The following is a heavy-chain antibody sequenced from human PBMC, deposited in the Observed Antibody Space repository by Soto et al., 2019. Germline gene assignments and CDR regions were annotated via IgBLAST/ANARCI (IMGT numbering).Heavy chain of an antibody. J-gene: IGHJ6*03. CDR2: MYYSGST. Sequence: QLQLQESGPGLVKPSETLSLTCTVSGGSISSSSYYWGWIRQPPGKGLEWIGSMYYSGSTYYNPSLKSRVTISVDTSKNQFSLKLSSVTAADTAVYYCASTDYGDYKYYYYYMDVWGKGTTVTVSS. D-gene: IGHD4-17*01. CDR3: ASTDYGDYKYYYYYMDV. V-gene: IGHV4-39*01. CDR1: GGSISSSSYY.